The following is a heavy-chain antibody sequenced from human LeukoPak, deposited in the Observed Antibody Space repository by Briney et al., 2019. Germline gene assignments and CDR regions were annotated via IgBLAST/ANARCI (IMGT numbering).Heavy chain of an antibody. J-gene: IGHJ5*02. V-gene: IGHV1-2*02. Sequence: ASVKVSCKASGYTFTDYYIHWVRQAPGQGLEWMGWIIPNSGGTIYAQKLQGRVTMTRDTSISTAYMELSRLRSDDAAVYYCARGLGVTTWNWFDPWGQGTLVTVSS. D-gene: IGHD4-11*01. CDR2: IIPNSGGT. CDR1: GYTFTDYY. CDR3: ARGLGVTTWNWFDP.